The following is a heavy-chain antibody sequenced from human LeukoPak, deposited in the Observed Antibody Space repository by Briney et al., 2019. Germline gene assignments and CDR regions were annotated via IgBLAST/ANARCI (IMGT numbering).Heavy chain of an antibody. CDR2: ISGSGGST. V-gene: IGHV3-23*01. Sequence: GGSLRLSCVASGFTFSTYAMSWVRQAPGKGLEWVSAISGSGGSTYYADSVKGRFTISRDNSKNTLYLQMNSLRAEDTALYYCAKAPTPSNYYGMDVWGQGTTVTVSS. J-gene: IGHJ6*02. CDR1: GFTFSTYA. CDR3: AKAPTPSNYYGMDV.